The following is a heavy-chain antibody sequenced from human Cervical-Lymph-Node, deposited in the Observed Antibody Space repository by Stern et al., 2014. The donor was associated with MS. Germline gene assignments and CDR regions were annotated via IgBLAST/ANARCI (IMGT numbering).Heavy chain of an antibody. V-gene: IGHV4-4*02. J-gene: IGHJ4*02. CDR2: VYHTGSA. D-gene: IGHD2-2*01. CDR3: ARDQGFQLMNS. Sequence: QLQLQESGPGLVRPSGTLSLTCAVSCDSISNDNWWSWVRQPPGKGLVWIGQVYHTGSANYDPSLKSRVPISVDKSKNQFSLRLTSMTAADTAVYYCARDQGFQLMNSWGQGTLVIVSS. CDR1: CDSISNDNW.